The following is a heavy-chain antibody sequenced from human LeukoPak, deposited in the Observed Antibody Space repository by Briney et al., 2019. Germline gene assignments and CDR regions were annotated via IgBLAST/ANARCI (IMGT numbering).Heavy chain of an antibody. V-gene: IGHV4-61*02. CDR1: GGSISSGSYY. Sequence: PSQTLSLTCTVSGGSISSGSYYWSWIRQPAGKGLEWIGRIYTSGSTNYNPSLKSRVTISVDTSKNQFSLKLSSVTAADTAVYYCAGLSRTVGRDAFDIWGQGTMVTVSS. D-gene: IGHD4-23*01. CDR2: IYTSGST. J-gene: IGHJ3*02. CDR3: AGLSRTVGRDAFDI.